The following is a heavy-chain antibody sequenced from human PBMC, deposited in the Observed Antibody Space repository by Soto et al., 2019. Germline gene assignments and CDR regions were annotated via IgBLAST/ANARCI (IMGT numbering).Heavy chain of an antibody. D-gene: IGHD5-12*01. CDR1: GDTFRSYA. Sequence: QVQLVQSGAEVKKPGSSVKVSCKSSGDTFRSYAISWVRQAPGQGLEWVGGIIPEFGKGNSAQKFQGRVTITADEPTTTVYMEVSGLRSDDTAVYYCARERGGYNRGDFEFWGQGTLISVSS. CDR3: ARERGGYNRGDFEF. V-gene: IGHV1-69*01. CDR2: IIPEFGKG. J-gene: IGHJ4*02.